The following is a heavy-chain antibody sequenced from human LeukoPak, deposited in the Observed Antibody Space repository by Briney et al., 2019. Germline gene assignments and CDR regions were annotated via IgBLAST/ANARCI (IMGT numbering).Heavy chain of an antibody. CDR1: GFIFSSYA. D-gene: IGHD4-23*01. Sequence: GGSLRLSCTASGFIFSSYAMHWVRQAPGKGLEYVSTISSNGGSTYYANSVKGRFTISRDNSKNTLYLQMGSLRAEDMAVYYCAKPHDYGGDYFDYWGQGTLVTVSS. V-gene: IGHV3-64*01. CDR3: AKPHDYGGDYFDY. J-gene: IGHJ4*02. CDR2: ISSNGGST.